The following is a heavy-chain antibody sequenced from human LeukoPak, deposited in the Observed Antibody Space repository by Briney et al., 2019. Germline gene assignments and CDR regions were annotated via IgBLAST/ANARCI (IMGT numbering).Heavy chain of an antibody. D-gene: IGHD5-12*01. J-gene: IGHJ4*02. CDR1: GGSISTYY. Sequence: PSETLSLTCTVSGGSISTYYWSWIRQPPGKGLEWIGYIHYSGTTNYNPSLKNRVTISLDTSKNQFSLNLSSVTAADTAVYYCARMGGYSGYATHWGQGTLVNVSS. CDR3: ARMGGYSGYATH. CDR2: IHYSGTT. V-gene: IGHV4-59*08.